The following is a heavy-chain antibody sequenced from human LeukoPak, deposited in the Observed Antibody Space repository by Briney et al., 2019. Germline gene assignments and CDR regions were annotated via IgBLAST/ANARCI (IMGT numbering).Heavy chain of an antibody. CDR3: TREAAAGIEY. V-gene: IGHV3-7*01. D-gene: IGHD6-13*01. CDR1: GFTFSTYW. Sequence: GGSLRLSCAASGFTFSTYWMSWVRQAPGHGLERVANIKQDGSEKYYLDSVKGRFTISRDNAENSLYLQMNSLGAEDTAVYFCTREAAAGIEYWGQGTLVTVSS. J-gene: IGHJ4*02. CDR2: IKQDGSEK.